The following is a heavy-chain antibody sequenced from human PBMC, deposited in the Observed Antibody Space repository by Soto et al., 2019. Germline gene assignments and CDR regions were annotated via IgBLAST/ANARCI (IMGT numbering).Heavy chain of an antibody. D-gene: IGHD3-3*01. Sequence: EVQLVESGGGLVKPGGSLRLSCAASGFTFSSYSMNWVRQAPGKGLEWVSSISSSSSYIYYADSVKGRFTISRDNAKNSLYLQMNSLRAEDTAVYYCARDFYDFWSGYYCYWDQGTLVTVSS. CDR3: ARDFYDFWSGYYCY. CDR2: ISSSSSYI. V-gene: IGHV3-21*01. CDR1: GFTFSSYS. J-gene: IGHJ4*02.